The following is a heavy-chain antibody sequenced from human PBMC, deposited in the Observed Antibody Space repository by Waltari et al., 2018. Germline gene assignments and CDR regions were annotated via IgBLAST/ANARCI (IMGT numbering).Heavy chain of an antibody. V-gene: IGHV4-38-2*01. Sequence: QVQLQESGPGLVKPSETLSLTCAVSGYSISSGYYWGWIRQPPGKGLAWIASIYHSGRTYYNPSLKSRVTISVDTSKHQFSLKLSSVAAADTAVYYCARRMITFGGVIDAIDYWGQGTLVTVSS. CDR2: IYHSGRT. J-gene: IGHJ4*02. CDR3: ARRMITFGGVIDAIDY. D-gene: IGHD3-16*02. CDR1: GYSISSGYY.